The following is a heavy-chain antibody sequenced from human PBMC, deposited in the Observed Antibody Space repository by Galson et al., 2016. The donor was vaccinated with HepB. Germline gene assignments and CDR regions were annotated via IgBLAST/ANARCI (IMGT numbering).Heavy chain of an antibody. CDR1: GFTFSSYG. J-gene: IGHJ6*02. CDR3: ARVFTMVRGVTNTFYYYGMDV. CDR2: IWNDGKNK. Sequence: SLRLSCAASGFTFSSYGMHWVRQAPGKGLEWVAVIWNDGKNKQYADSVKGRFTISRDNSRDTLFLLMTSLRAEDTAVYYCARVFTMVRGVTNTFYYYGMDVWGQGTTVTVS. D-gene: IGHD3-10*01. V-gene: IGHV3-33*01.